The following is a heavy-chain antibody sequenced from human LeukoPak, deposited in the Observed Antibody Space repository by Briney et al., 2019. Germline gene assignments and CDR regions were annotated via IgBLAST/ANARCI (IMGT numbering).Heavy chain of an antibody. D-gene: IGHD5-12*01. CDR3: ARGGYSGYDWGNWFDP. CDR1: GYSFTSYW. J-gene: IGHJ5*02. Sequence: GESLKISCKGSGYSFTSYWIGWVRQMPGKGLEWVGIIYPGDSDTRYSPSFQGQVTISADKSISTAYLQWSSLKASDTAMYYCARGGYSGYDWGNWFDPWGQGTLVTVSS. V-gene: IGHV5-51*01. CDR2: IYPGDSDT.